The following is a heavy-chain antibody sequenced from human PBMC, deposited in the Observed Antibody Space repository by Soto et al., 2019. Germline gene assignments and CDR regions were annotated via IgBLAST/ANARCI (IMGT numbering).Heavy chain of an antibody. V-gene: IGHV1-3*01. D-gene: IGHD3-16*01. CDR3: ARVIGGLYYFDY. Sequence: ASVQVSCKASGYTFTSYAMHWVRQAPGQRLEWMGWINAGNGNTKYSQKFQGRVTITRDTSASTAYMELSSLRSEDTAVYYCARVIGGLYYFDYWGQGTLVTVSS. J-gene: IGHJ4*02. CDR2: INAGNGNT. CDR1: GYTFTSYA.